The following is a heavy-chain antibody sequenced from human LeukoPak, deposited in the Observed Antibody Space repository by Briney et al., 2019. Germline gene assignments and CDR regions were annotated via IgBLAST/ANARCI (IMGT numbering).Heavy chain of an antibody. CDR2: ISGSGGST. J-gene: IGHJ3*02. CDR1: GFTFSSYA. D-gene: IGHD2-2*01. Sequence: GGSLRLSCAASGFTFSSYAMSWVRQAPGKGLEWVSAISGSGGSTYYADSVKGRFTISRDNSKNTLYLQMNSLRAEDTAVYYCAKDWRQYQLLWTDAFDIWGQGTMVTVSS. V-gene: IGHV3-23*01. CDR3: AKDWRQYQLLWTDAFDI.